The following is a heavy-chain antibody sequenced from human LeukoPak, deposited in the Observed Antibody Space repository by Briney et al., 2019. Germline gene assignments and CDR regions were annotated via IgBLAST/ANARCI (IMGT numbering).Heavy chain of an antibody. V-gene: IGHV1-18*01. D-gene: IGHD3-3*01. CDR1: GYTFTSYG. CDR2: ISAYNGNT. CDR3: ARGPARIAIFGVVTTPFDY. Sequence: ASVKVSCKASGYTFTSYGISWVRQAPGQGLEWMGWISAYNGNTNYAQKLQGRVTMTTDTSTSTAYMELRSLRSDDTAVYYCARGPARIAIFGVVTTPFDYWGHGTLVTVSS. J-gene: IGHJ4*01.